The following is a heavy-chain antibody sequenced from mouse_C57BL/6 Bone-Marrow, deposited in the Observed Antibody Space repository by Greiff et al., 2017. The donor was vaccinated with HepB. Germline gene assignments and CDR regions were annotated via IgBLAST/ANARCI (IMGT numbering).Heavy chain of an antibody. CDR3: ARYDGNFPYWYFDV. CDR1: GYSITSDY. J-gene: IGHJ1*03. Sequence: EVKLMESGPGLAKPSQTLSLTCSVTGYSITSDYWNWIRKFPGNKLEYMGYISYSGSTYYNPSPKSRISIPRDTSKNQYYLQLNSVTTEDTATYYCARYDGNFPYWYFDVWGTGTTVTVSS. V-gene: IGHV3-8*01. D-gene: IGHD2-1*01. CDR2: ISYSGST.